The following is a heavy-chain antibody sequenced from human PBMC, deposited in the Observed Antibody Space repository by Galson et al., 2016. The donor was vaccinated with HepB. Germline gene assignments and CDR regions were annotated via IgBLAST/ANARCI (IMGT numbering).Heavy chain of an antibody. CDR1: GGPISSAAYY. D-gene: IGHD6-6*01. CDR2: IYYLGNT. V-gene: IGHV4-31*03. J-gene: IGHJ4*02. Sequence: TLSLTCTVSGGPISSAAYYWTWVRQHPGKGLEWIGHIYYLGNTYYNPSLKSRLSISVDTSMNQFSLKLSSVTTADTAVYFCARDQIAARLTVRSGFDYWEQGILVTVSS. CDR3: ARDQIAARLTVRSGFDY.